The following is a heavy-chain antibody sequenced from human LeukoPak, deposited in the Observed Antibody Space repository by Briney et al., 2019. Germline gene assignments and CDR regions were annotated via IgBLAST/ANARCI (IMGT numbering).Heavy chain of an antibody. CDR3: ARAAHTTYVLGRYYYYAMDV. Sequence: PGRSLRLSCAASGFTFSRYTMDWVRQAPGKGLEWVARISYAGSNNYYADSVKGRFTISSDNPKNTLYLQMDSLRAEDTAVYYCARAAHTTYVLGRYYYYAMDVWGQGTTVTVSS. CDR2: ISYAGSNN. V-gene: IGHV3-30-3*01. CDR1: GFTFSRYT. J-gene: IGHJ6*02. D-gene: IGHD3-10*01.